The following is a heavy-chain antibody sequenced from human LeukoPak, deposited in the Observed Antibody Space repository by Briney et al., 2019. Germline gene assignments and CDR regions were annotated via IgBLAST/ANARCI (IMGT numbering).Heavy chain of an antibody. J-gene: IGHJ4*02. D-gene: IGHD3-22*01. CDR1: GFTFSSYS. V-gene: IGHV3-48*01. CDR2: ISSSSSTI. Sequence: GGSLRLSCAASGFTFSSYSMNWVRQAPGKGLEWVSYISSSSSTIYYADSVKGRFTISRDNAKNSLYLQMNSLRAEDTAVYYCATSPQYYYDSSGYSAIDYWGQGTLVTVSS. CDR3: ATSPQYYYDSSGYSAIDY.